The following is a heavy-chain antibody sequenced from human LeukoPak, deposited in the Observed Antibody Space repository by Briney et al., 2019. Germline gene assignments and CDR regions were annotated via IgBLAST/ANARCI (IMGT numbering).Heavy chain of an antibody. CDR2: IKQDGGEK. Sequence: GGSLRLSCAASGFTFSGYWMSWVRQAPGKGLEWVANIKQDGGEKYYVDSVKGRFTISRDNAKNSLYLQMNSLRAEDTAVYYCASPICGGDCYPPWGDAFDIWGQGTMVTVSS. D-gene: IGHD2-21*02. CDR1: GFTFSGYW. CDR3: ASPICGGDCYPPWGDAFDI. V-gene: IGHV3-7*01. J-gene: IGHJ3*02.